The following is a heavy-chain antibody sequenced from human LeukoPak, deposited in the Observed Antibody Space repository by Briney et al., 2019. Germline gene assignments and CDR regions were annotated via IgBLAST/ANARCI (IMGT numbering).Heavy chain of an antibody. D-gene: IGHD3-16*01. Sequence: SQTLSLTCTVSGGSISSGSYFWSWIRQPAGKGLEWIGRINTSGSTNYNPSLKSRVTMSVDTSKNQFSLKLSSVTAADTAVYYCARHYVFVLGGSSFDYWGQGTLVTVSS. V-gene: IGHV4-61*02. CDR3: ARHYVFVLGGSSFDY. CDR1: GGSISSGSYF. CDR2: INTSGST. J-gene: IGHJ4*02.